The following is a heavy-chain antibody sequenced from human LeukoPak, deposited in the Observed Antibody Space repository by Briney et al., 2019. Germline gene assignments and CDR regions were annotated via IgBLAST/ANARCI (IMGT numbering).Heavy chain of an antibody. D-gene: IGHD3-3*01. J-gene: IGHJ4*02. CDR2: FDPEDGET. V-gene: IGHV1-24*01. CDR1: GYTLTELS. Sequence: GASVKVSCKVSGYTLTELSMHWVRQAPGKGLEWMGGFDPEDGETIYAQKFQGRVTMTEDTSTDTAYMELSSLRSEDTAVYYCATVTRGLRFLEWLYFGDYWGRGTLVTVSS. CDR3: ATVTRGLRFLEWLYFGDY.